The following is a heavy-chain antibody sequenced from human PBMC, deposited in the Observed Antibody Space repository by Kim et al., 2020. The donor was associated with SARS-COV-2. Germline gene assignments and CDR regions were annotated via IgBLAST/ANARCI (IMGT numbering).Heavy chain of an antibody. J-gene: IGHJ3*01. CDR3: ASSMVYGVISAFDL. D-gene: IGHD3-10*01. Sequence: ASVKVSCKASGNTFSSYAMNCVRQAPGQGLEWMGWINTNTGKPAYAQGFTGRFVFSLDTSVSTTYLQISSLKSEDTAVYYCASSMVYGVISAFDLWGQGTMVTVSS. V-gene: IGHV7-4-1*02. CDR1: GNTFSSYA. CDR2: INTNTGKP.